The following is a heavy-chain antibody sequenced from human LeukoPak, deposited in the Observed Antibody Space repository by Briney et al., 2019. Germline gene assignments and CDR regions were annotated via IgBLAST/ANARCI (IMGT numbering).Heavy chain of an antibody. CDR2: IYYSGST. CDR1: GGSISSYY. CDR3: ARTEQHYYDSSGSDY. D-gene: IGHD3-22*01. Sequence: SETLSLTCTVSGGSISSYYWSWIRQPPGKGLEWIGYIYYSGSTNYNPSLKSRVTISVDTSKNQFSLKLSSVTAADTAVYYCARTEQHYYDSSGSDYWGQGTLVTVSS. V-gene: IGHV4-59*01. J-gene: IGHJ4*02.